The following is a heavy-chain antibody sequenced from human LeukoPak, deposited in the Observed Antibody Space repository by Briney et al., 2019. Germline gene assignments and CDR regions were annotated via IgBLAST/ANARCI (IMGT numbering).Heavy chain of an antibody. CDR1: GFTFDDYA. D-gene: IGHD6-13*01. V-gene: IGHV3-43*02. Sequence: GGSLRLSCAASGFTFDDYAMHWVRQAPGKGLEWVSLISGDGGSTYYADSVKGRFTISRDNSKNSLYLQMNSLRTEDTALYYCAEDDQQLIDYWGQGTLVTVSS. CDR3: AEDDQQLIDY. CDR2: ISGDGGST. J-gene: IGHJ4*02.